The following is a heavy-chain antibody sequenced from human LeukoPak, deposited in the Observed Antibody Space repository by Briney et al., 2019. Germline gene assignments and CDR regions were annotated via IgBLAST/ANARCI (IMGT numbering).Heavy chain of an antibody. J-gene: IGHJ4*02. Sequence: PGGSLRLSCAASGFTFSSYAMHWVRQAPGKGLEYVSAISSNGGSTYYANSVKGRFTISRDNSKNTLYLQTGSLRAEDMAVYYCARCVEYSVDKGVDYWGQGTLVTVSS. D-gene: IGHD5/OR15-5a*01. CDR3: ARCVEYSVDKGVDY. CDR2: ISSNGGST. V-gene: IGHV3-64*01. CDR1: GFTFSSYA.